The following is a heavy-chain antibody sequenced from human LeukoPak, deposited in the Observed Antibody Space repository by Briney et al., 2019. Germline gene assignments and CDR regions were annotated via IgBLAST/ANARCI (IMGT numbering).Heavy chain of an antibody. CDR1: GFTFDDYA. CDR2: ISWNSGSI. D-gene: IGHD1-26*01. CDR3: AKGGRGSGVGPEGYFDY. V-gene: IGHV3-9*01. J-gene: IGHJ4*02. Sequence: GGSLRLSCAASGFTFDDYAMHWVRQAPGKGLEWVSGISWNSGSIGYADSVKGRFTISRDNAKNSLYLQMNSLRAKDTALYYCAKGGRGSGVGPEGYFDYWGQGTLVTVSS.